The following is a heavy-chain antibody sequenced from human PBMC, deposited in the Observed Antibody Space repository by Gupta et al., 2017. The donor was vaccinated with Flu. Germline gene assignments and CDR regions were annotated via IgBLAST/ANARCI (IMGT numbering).Heavy chain of an antibody. CDR3: CAGVTRRAVAGTLDF. J-gene: IGHJ4*02. Sequence: QMPGKGLEWRGIIYPGDSDTGYSTSLQGQVTISADTSNTTAYLEWNSLKASDTARYYCCAGVTRRAVAGTLDFWGQGTLVTVSP. V-gene: IGHV5-51*01. CDR2: IYPGDSDT. D-gene: IGHD1-7*01.